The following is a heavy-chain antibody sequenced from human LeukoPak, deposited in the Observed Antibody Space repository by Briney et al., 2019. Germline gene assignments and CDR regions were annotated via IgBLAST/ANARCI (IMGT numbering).Heavy chain of an antibody. J-gene: IGHJ4*02. CDR3: ARHLLTGDFWGIDY. V-gene: IGHV3-23*01. D-gene: IGHD7-27*01. Sequence: RGSLRLSCAASGFTFSSYAMSWVRQAPGKGLEWVSVISGSGGSTSNADSVKGRFTISRDNSKNTLYLQMNSLRAEDTAVYYCARHLLTGDFWGIDYWGQGTLVTVSS. CDR1: GFTFSSYA. CDR2: ISGSGGST.